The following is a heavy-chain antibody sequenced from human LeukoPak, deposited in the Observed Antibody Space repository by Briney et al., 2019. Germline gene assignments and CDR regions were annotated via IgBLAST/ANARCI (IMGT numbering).Heavy chain of an antibody. CDR1: GFSLKTIGVG. Sequence: KESGPTLVKPTETLTLTRSFSGFSLKTIGVGVAWIRQPPGGALEWLAILYWNGCERYSPSLKDRLTIGKDTSRSHVLLNMTEMDPVDTGTYFCAHRGPERYAAGFDPWGQGILVTVSS. CDR3: AHRGPERYAAGFDP. CDR2: LYWNGCE. V-gene: IGHV2-5*01. D-gene: IGHD3-16*01. J-gene: IGHJ5*02.